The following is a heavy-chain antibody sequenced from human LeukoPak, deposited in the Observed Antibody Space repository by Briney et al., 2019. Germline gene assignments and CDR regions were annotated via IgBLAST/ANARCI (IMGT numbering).Heavy chain of an antibody. V-gene: IGHV4-4*02. CDR1: GGSISSSNW. Sequence: SGTLSLTCAVSGGSISSSNWWSWVHQPPGKGLEWIGEIHHSGSTNYNPSLKGRVTISVDKSKNQFSLKLSSVTAADTAVYYCARGGEAGTPQFGNWFDPWGQGTLVTVSS. D-gene: IGHD6-13*01. J-gene: IGHJ5*02. CDR2: IHHSGST. CDR3: ARGGEAGTPQFGNWFDP.